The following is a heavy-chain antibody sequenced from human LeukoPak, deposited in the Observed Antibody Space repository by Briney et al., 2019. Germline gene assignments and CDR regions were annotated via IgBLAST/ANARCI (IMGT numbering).Heavy chain of an antibody. CDR3: ATHTIFGVVTYAFHI. V-gene: IGHV1-24*01. J-gene: IGHJ3*02. Sequence: ASVRVSCKLSGYTGFELSMHWVRQAPGKGLEWMGGFVPEEADTIYAQKFQGRVTMTEDTSTDTAYMELSGLTSEDTAMYYCATHTIFGVVTYAFHIWGRGTLDTVSS. CDR2: FVPEEADT. D-gene: IGHD3-3*01. CDR1: GYTGFELS.